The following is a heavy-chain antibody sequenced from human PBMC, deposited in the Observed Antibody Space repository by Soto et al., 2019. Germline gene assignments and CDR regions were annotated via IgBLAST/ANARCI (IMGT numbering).Heavy chain of an antibody. V-gene: IGHV5-10-1*01. Sequence: PWEYLKISCKGSGYSFSCYWISWVRQMPGKGLDCMGRIDLTDSYTSYSASFKGHVSFSADTSINTNYLQWSSLRASDTAMYYFPRNVGAPYVSSGYHYALGYWGQGTTVTISS. D-gene: IGHD3-22*01. CDR1: GYSFSCYW. CDR3: PRNVGAPYVSSGYHYALGY. CDR2: IDLTDSYT. J-gene: IGHJ4*02.